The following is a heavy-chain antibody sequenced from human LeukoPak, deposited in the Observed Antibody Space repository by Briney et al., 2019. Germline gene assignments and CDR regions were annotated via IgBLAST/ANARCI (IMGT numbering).Heavy chain of an antibody. Sequence: SVKVSCKASGGTFSSYAISWVRQAPGQGLEWMGGIIPIFGTANYAQKFQGRVTITTDEPTSTAYMELSSLRSEDTAVYYCARDRGITMVRGVIYPHFDYWGQGTLVTVSS. J-gene: IGHJ4*02. CDR1: GGTFSSYA. CDR3: ARDRGITMVRGVIYPHFDY. D-gene: IGHD3-10*01. CDR2: IIPIFGTA. V-gene: IGHV1-69*05.